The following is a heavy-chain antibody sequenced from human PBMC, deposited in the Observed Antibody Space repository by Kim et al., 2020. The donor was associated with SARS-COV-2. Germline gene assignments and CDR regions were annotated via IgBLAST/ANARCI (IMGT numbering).Heavy chain of an antibody. Sequence: GGSLRLSCAASKFTLSSYTMNWVRQAPGKGLEWVSSISSSSSYIYYADSVKGRFTISRDNAKNSLYLQMNSLRAEDTAVYYCARENWNDDYYYAMDVWGQGTTVTVSS. CDR3: ARENWNDDYYYAMDV. V-gene: IGHV3-21*01. CDR1: KFTLSSYT. J-gene: IGHJ6*02. CDR2: ISSSSSYI. D-gene: IGHD1-1*01.